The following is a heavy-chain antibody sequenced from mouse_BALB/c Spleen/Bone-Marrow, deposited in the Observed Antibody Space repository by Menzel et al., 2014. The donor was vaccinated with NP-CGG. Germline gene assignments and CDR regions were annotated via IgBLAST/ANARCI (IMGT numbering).Heavy chain of an antibody. CDR1: GFTFSSYS. Sequence: EVMLVESGGGLVKPGGSLKLSCAASGFTFSSYSMSWVRQTPEKRLEWVATISSGGHYTYYPDSVKGRFTISRDNAKSTLYLQMSSLKYEDTAMYYCSKDGGYDYSYYFDYWGQGTTLTVSS. CDR3: SKDGGYDYSYYFDY. J-gene: IGHJ2*01. V-gene: IGHV5-6-4*01. CDR2: ISSGGHYT. D-gene: IGHD2-4*01.